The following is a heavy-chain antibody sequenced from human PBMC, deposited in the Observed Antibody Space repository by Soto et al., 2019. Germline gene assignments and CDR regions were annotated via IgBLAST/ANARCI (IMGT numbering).Heavy chain of an antibody. CDR2: IYYSGST. CDR3: ARRYGGTLDC. Sequence: QVQLQESGPGLVKPSETLSLTCTVSGGSISSYYWSWIRQPPGKGLEWIGYIYYSGSTNYNPSLKSRVTISVDTTKSQFSLKLSSVAAADTAVYYCARRYGGTLDCWGHGTLVTVSS. J-gene: IGHJ4*01. CDR1: GGSISSYY. V-gene: IGHV4-59*08. D-gene: IGHD4-17*01.